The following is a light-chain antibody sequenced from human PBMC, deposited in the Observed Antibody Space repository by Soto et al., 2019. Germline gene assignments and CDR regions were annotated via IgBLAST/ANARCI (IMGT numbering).Light chain of an antibody. CDR2: DAP. CDR1: QSLSNNF. J-gene: IGKJ4*01. CDR3: HQFGASPT. Sequence: EIVLTQSPATLSLSPGEGVALSCGASQSLSNNFLAWYQQKPGLAPRLLIFDAPTRATGIPDRFSGSGSGTDFTLTISRLEPEDFAVYYCHQFGASPTFGGGTKVEFK. V-gene: IGKV3D-20*01.